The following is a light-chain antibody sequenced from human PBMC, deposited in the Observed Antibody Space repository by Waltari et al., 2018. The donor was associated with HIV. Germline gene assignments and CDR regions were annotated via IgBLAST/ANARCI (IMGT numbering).Light chain of an antibody. Sequence: GTLSLSPGERATLSCRASQSVSSSYLAWYQQKPGQAPRLLIYGASSRATGIPDRFSGSGSGTDFTLTISRLEPEDFAVYYCQQYGSSPRTFGQGTKVEIK. CDR1: QSVSSSY. V-gene: IGKV3-20*01. CDR2: GAS. CDR3: QQYGSSPRT. J-gene: IGKJ1*01.